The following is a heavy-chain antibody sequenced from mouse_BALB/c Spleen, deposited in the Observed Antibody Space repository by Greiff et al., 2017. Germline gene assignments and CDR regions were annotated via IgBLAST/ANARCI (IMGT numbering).Heavy chain of an antibody. D-gene: IGHD2-4*01. Sequence: QVQLKQSGPELVKPGASVKMSCKASGYTFTSYYIHWVKQRPGQGLEWIGWIYPGDGSTKYNEKFKGKTTLTADKSSSTAYMLLSSLTSEDSAIYFCARCDYEDYFDYWGQGTTLTVSS. V-gene: IGHV1S56*01. CDR1: GYTFTSYY. J-gene: IGHJ2*01. CDR3: ARCDYEDYFDY. CDR2: IYPGDGST.